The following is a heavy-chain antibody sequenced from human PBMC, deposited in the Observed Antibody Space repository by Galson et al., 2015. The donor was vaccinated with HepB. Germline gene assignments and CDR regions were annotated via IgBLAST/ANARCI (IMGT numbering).Heavy chain of an antibody. D-gene: IGHD3-16*01. Sequence: SLRLSCAASGFTFSSYGMNWVRQAPGKGLEWVAIISYDGSNKYYADSVKGRFTISRDNSKNTLYLQMNSLRADDTAVYYCAKDLGEEVGKWGQGTLVTVSS. V-gene: IGHV3-30*18. J-gene: IGHJ4*02. CDR2: ISYDGSNK. CDR3: AKDLGEEVGK. CDR1: GFTFSSYG.